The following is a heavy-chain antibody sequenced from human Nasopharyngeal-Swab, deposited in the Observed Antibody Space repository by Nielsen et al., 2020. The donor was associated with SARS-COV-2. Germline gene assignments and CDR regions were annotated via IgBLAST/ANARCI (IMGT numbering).Heavy chain of an antibody. Sequence: WIRRPPGKGLEWIGEIYQSGNTNYNPSLKSRVSISLDKSKNQFSLNLTSVTAADTAVYYCATSGSSVTAGVNMDVWGKGTTVTVSS. CDR2: IYQSGNT. V-gene: IGHV4-4*02. CDR3: ATSGSSVTAGVNMDV. D-gene: IGHD6-13*01. J-gene: IGHJ6*03.